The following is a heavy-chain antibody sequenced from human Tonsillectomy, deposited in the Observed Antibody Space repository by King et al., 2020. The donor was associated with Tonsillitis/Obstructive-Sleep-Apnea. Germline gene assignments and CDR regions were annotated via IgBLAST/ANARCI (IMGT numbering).Heavy chain of an antibody. D-gene: IGHD6-19*01. CDR3: ARTGSGPPLDAFDI. Sequence: VQLVQSGAEVKKPGSSVKVSCKASGGTFSSYAISWVRQAPGQGLEWMGGIMPICGTANYAQKFQGRVTITADESTSTAYMELSSLRSEDTAVYYCARTGSGPPLDAFDIWGQGTMVTVSS. J-gene: IGHJ3*02. CDR2: IMPICGTA. V-gene: IGHV1-69*01. CDR1: GGTFSSYA.